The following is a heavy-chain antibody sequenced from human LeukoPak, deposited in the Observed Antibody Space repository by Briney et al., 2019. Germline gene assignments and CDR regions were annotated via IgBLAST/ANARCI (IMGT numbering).Heavy chain of an antibody. CDR2: MFYSGTT. V-gene: IGHV4-39*07. D-gene: IGHD1-1*01. CDR1: GFTFSRYA. Sequence: GSLRLSCAASGFTFSRYAMTWVRQPPGKGLEWIGSMFYSGTTYYNPSLKSRVTISRDTSKNQFSLKLTSVTAADTAVYYCGRDRENWSDIKYYFDFWGQGALVTVSS. CDR3: GRDRENWSDIKYYFDF. J-gene: IGHJ4*02.